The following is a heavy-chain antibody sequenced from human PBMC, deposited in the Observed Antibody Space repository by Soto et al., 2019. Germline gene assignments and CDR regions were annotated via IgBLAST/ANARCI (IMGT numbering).Heavy chain of an antibody. CDR2: IYYSGST. J-gene: IGHJ4*02. CDR3: ARGNVIKMLFGY. CDR1: GGSISSGDYY. D-gene: IGHD2-8*01. V-gene: IGHV4-30-4*01. Sequence: SETLSLTCTVSGGSISSGDYYWSWIRQPPGKGLEWIGYIYYSGSTYYNPSLKSRVTISVDTSKNQFSLKLSPVPAADTAVYYCARGNVIKMLFGYWGQGTLVTVSS.